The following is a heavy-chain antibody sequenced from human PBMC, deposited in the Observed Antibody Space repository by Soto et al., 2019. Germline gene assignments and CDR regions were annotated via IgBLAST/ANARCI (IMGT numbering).Heavy chain of an antibody. Sequence: QVQLVQSGGEVKQPGASVRVSCKATGYTFINSAIAWVRQAPGQGLEWMGWISPYNGNTNYAQRVQGRVTITTDTSTSTAYMEIRSLRSDDTAVYYCARDQSRGLFDYWGQGTLVTVST. V-gene: IGHV1-18*01. CDR2: ISPYNGNT. D-gene: IGHD2-2*01. CDR3: ARDQSRGLFDY. CDR1: GYTFINSA. J-gene: IGHJ4*02.